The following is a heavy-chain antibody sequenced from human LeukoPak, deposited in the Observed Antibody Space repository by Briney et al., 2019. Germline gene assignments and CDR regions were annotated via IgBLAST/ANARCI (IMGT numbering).Heavy chain of an antibody. CDR2: IYNTET. V-gene: IGHV4-59*02. J-gene: IGHJ4*02. D-gene: IGHD7-27*01. CDR1: GGSVSDYY. CDR3: ASRKLGNDY. Sequence: SETLSLTCTVSGGSVSDYYWSWIRQSPGKGLEWIGYIYNTETSYNPSLKRRATISADTTKNQFSLKLSSVTAADTAVYYCASRKLGNDYWGEGTLVTVSS.